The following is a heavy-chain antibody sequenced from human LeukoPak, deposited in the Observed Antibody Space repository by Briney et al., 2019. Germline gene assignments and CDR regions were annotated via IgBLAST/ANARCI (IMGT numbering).Heavy chain of an antibody. Sequence: PSETLSLTCAVSGGSFSGLYWNWIRQPPGKGLEWIGEINHGGSTNYHPSLKSRVTRSVDTSKNQFSLKRSSLTAADPPLYTWARASSWYLGFWFDPWGQGTLVTVSS. J-gene: IGHJ5*02. D-gene: IGHD6-13*01. CDR1: GGSFSGLY. CDR2: INHGGST. V-gene: IGHV4-34*01. CDR3: ARASSWYLGFWFDP.